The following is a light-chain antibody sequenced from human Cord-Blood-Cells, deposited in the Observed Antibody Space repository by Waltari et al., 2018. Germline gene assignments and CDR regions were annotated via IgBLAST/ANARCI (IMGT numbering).Light chain of an antibody. Sequence: QSALTQPASVSGSPGQSITISCTGTSSDVGGYNYVSGYQQHPGKAHKLMIYDVSNRPSGVSNRFSGSKSGNTASLTISGLQAEDEADYYCSSYTSSSTLYVFGTGTKVTVL. CDR3: SSYTSSSTLYV. CDR1: SSDVGGYNY. V-gene: IGLV2-14*01. CDR2: DVS. J-gene: IGLJ1*01.